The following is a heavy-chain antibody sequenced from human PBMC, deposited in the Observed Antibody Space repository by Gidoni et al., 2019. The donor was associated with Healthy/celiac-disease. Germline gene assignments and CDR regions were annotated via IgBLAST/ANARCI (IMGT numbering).Heavy chain of an antibody. Sequence: QVQLQESGPGLLKPSQTLSLTCTVSAGSISRGDYYWSWIRQPPGKGLEWIGYIYYSGSTYYNPSLKSRVTISVDTSKNQFSLKLSSVTAADTAVYYCARERRGYSYAPVDYWGQGTLVTVSS. CDR2: IYYSGST. V-gene: IGHV4-30-4*01. J-gene: IGHJ4*02. CDR3: ARERRGYSYAPVDY. D-gene: IGHD5-18*01. CDR1: AGSISRGDYY.